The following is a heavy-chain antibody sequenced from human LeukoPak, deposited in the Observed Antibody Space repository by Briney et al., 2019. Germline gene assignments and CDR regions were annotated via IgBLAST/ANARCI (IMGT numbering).Heavy chain of an antibody. V-gene: IGHV3-23*01. CDR2: ISGSGVTT. CDR1: GFTFSTYG. J-gene: IGHJ4*02. Sequence: PGGSLRLSCAASGFTFSTYGMSWVRQTPGKGLEWVSAISGSGVTTYYVDSVKGRFTISRDNSKNTLYLQMNSLRGEDTAVYYCAKVGATRTDCWGQGTQVIVSS. CDR3: AKVGATRTDC. D-gene: IGHD1-26*01.